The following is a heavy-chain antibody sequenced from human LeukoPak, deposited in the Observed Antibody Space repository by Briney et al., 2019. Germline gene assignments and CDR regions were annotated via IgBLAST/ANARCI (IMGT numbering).Heavy chain of an antibody. CDR3: ARGGDSGVYFDY. J-gene: IGHJ4*02. Sequence: SETLSLTCAVYGGSFSGYCWSWIRQPPGKGLEWIGYTYHSGSTYYNPSLKSRVTISVDRSKNQFSLRLSSVTAADTAVYYCARGGDSGVYFDYWGQGTLVTVSS. V-gene: IGHV4-30-2*01. CDR1: GGSFSGYC. CDR2: TYHSGST. D-gene: IGHD2-15*01.